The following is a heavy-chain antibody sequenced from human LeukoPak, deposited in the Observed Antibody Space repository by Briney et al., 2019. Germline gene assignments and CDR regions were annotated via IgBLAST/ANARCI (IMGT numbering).Heavy chain of an antibody. CDR1: GGSLSSGGYS. J-gene: IGHJ4*02. CDR2: IYHSGST. Sequence: SETLSLTCAVSGGSLSSGGYSWSWIRQPPGKGLEWIGYIYHSGSTYYNPSLKSRVTISVDRSKNQFSLNLNSVTAADTAVYYCARDGSGRGAGLFDYWGQGTLVTVSS. D-gene: IGHD3-10*01. V-gene: IGHV4-30-2*01. CDR3: ARDGSGRGAGLFDY.